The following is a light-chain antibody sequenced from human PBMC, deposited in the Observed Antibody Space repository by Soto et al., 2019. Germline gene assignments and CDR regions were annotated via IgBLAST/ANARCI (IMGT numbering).Light chain of an antibody. J-gene: IGKJ1*01. CDR2: DAS. Sequence: DIQMSQSPSSLSASVGDSVTITCRASQSINRWLAWYQQKPGRAPKLLIYDASSLQSGVPSRFSGSGSGTVFALTISSLQPDDFATYHCQEYNTYSWAFGQGTKVEIK. CDR3: QEYNTYSWA. CDR1: QSINRW. V-gene: IGKV1-5*01.